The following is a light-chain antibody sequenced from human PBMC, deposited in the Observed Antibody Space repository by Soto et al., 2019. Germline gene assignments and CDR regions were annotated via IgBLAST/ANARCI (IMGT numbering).Light chain of an antibody. CDR1: SGDIGSYNR. CDR3: SSYTNINTRAGV. V-gene: IGLV2-14*01. J-gene: IGLJ1*01. CDR2: EVT. Sequence: QSALTQPASVSGSPGQSITISCTGTSGDIGSYNRVSWYQQHPVKAPKLIIYEVTDRPSGVSNRFSGSKSGNTASLTISGLQAEDEAEYYCSSYTNINTRAGVFGTGTKVTVL.